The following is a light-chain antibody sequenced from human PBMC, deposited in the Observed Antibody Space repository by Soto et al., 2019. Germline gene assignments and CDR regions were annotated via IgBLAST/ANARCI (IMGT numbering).Light chain of an antibody. J-gene: IGLJ1*01. V-gene: IGLV1-40*01. Sequence: QSVLTQPPSVSGAPGQTVTISCTGGSSNIGALFDVHWYQQLPGAAPKLLIYGNINRPSGVPDRVSGSKSGSSASLAITGLRAEDEADYYCQSYDSSLGGSVFGTGTKLTVL. CDR2: GNI. CDR1: SSNIGALFD. CDR3: QSYDSSLGGSV.